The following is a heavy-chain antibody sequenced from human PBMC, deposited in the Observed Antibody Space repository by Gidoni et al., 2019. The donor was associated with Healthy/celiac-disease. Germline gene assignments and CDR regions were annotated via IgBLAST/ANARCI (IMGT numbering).Heavy chain of an antibody. J-gene: IGHJ4*02. Sequence: EVQLLESGGGLVQPGGSLRLCCAASGFTFSRYAMSWVRQAPGKGLEWVSAISGSGGSTYYADSVKGRFTISRDNSKNTLYLQMNSLRAEDTAVYYCAKDPRSSWYDDYWGQGTLVTVSS. D-gene: IGHD6-13*01. CDR2: ISGSGGST. CDR3: AKDPRSSWYDDY. CDR1: GFTFSRYA. V-gene: IGHV3-23*01.